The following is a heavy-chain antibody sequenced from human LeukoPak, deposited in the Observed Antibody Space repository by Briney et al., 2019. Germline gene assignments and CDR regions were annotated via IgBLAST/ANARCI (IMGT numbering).Heavy chain of an antibody. CDR1: GFTFSSYG. D-gene: IGHD3-10*01. V-gene: IGHV3-48*02. CDR3: ARPHSGHLFDY. Sequence: GGSLRLSCAASGFTFSSYGMNWVCQAPGKGLEWVSYISSSSSTIYYADSVKGRFTISRDNGKNSLCLQMNSLRDEDTAVYYCARPHSGHLFDYWGQGTLVTVSS. CDR2: ISSSSSTI. J-gene: IGHJ4*02.